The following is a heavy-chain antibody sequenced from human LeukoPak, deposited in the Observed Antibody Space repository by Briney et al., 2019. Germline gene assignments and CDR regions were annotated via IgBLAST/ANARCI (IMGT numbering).Heavy chain of an antibody. CDR2: INPNSGGT. D-gene: IGHD2-15*01. V-gene: IGHV1-2*02. CDR3: ARNADIVVVVAAQSNWFDP. CDR1: GYTFTGYY. Sequence: GASVKVSCKTSGYTFTGYYMHWVRQAPGQGLEWMGWINPNSGGTNYAQKFQGRVTMTRDTSISTAYMELSRLRSDDTAVYYCARNADIVVVVAAQSNWFDPWGQGTLVTVSS. J-gene: IGHJ5*02.